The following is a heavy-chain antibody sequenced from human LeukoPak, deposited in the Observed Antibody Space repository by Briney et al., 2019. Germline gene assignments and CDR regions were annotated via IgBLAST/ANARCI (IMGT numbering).Heavy chain of an antibody. CDR3: ARGGRWELPRPYAFDI. J-gene: IGHJ3*02. D-gene: IGHD2-15*01. V-gene: IGHV1-18*01. CDR2: TSAYNGHT. Sequence: APVKVSCKASGYTFNSYGISWVRQAPGQGPEWMGWTSAYNGHTNYAQKLQGRVTMTTDTSTSTAYMELRSLRSDDTAVYYCARGGRWELPRPYAFDIWGQGTKVTVSS. CDR1: GYTFNSYG.